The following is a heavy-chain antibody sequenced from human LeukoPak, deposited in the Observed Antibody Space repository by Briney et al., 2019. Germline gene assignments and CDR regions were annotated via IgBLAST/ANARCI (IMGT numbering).Heavy chain of an antibody. J-gene: IGHJ4*02. Sequence: ASVKVSCKASGYTFTSYYMHWVRQAPGQGLEWMGIINPSGGSTSYAQKFQGRVTMTRDMSTSTVYMELSSLRSEDTAVYYCARVCVPIAAAGTLTCYFDYWGQGTLVTVSS. V-gene: IGHV1-46*01. CDR2: INPSGGST. D-gene: IGHD6-13*01. CDR3: ARVCVPIAAAGTLTCYFDY. CDR1: GYTFTSYY.